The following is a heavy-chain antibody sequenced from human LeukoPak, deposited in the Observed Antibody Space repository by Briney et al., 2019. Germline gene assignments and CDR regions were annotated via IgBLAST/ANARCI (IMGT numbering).Heavy chain of an antibody. Sequence: SETRSLTCTVSGGSISSSSYYWGWIRQPPGKGLEWIGSIYYSGSTYYSPSLKSRVTISVDASKNQFSLKLSSVTAADTAVYYCARDTYYYDSSGYHRFDYWGQGTLVTVSS. D-gene: IGHD3-22*01. CDR3: ARDTYYYDSSGYHRFDY. CDR1: GGSISSSSYY. V-gene: IGHV4-39*07. J-gene: IGHJ4*02. CDR2: IYYSGST.